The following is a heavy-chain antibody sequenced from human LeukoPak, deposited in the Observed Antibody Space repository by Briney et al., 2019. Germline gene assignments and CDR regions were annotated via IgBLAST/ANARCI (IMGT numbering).Heavy chain of an antibody. CDR2: IVGSGGST. CDR3: SKWGDYDVLTGYYDSDF. J-gene: IGHJ4*02. D-gene: IGHD3-9*01. Sequence: PGASLRLSCAASGFTFSNYAMSWVRQAPGKGLEWVSAIVGSGGSTYYADSVKGRFSISRDNSKNTLFPQMNSLRVEDTALYYCSKWGDYDVLTGYYDSDFWGQGTLVTVSS. V-gene: IGHV3-23*01. CDR1: GFTFSNYA.